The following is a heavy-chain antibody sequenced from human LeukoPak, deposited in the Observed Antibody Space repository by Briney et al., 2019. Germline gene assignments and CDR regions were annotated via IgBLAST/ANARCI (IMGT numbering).Heavy chain of an antibody. D-gene: IGHD2-8*01. CDR2: IYSGGST. J-gene: IGHJ4*02. Sequence: GGSLRLSCAASGFTVSSNYMSWVRQAPGKGLEWVSVIYSGGSTYYADSVKGRFTISRDNSKNTPYLQMNSLRAEDTAVYYCARDRGECTNGVCYYHDFDYWGQGTLVTVSS. CDR3: ARDRGECTNGVCYYHDFDY. CDR1: GFTVSSNY. V-gene: IGHV3-66*01.